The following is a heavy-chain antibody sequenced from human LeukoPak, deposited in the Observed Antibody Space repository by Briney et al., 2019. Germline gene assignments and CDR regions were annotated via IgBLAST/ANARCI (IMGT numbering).Heavy chain of an antibody. CDR1: GDSVSSNSAA. Sequence: SQTLSLTCAISGDSVSSNSAAWHWIRQSPSRGLEWLGRTYYRSKWYNNYATSVKSRITINADTSKNQFPLQLNSVTPEDTAVYYCARDPSDWFDPWGQGTLVIVSS. CDR3: ARDPSDWFDP. J-gene: IGHJ5*02. CDR2: TYYRSKWYN. V-gene: IGHV6-1*01.